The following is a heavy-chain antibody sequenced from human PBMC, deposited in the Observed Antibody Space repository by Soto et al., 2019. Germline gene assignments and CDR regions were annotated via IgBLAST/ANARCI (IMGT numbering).Heavy chain of an antibody. V-gene: IGHV3-30*18. Sequence: RLSCAASGFTFSSYGMHWVRQAPGKGLEWVAVISYDGSNKYYADSVKGRFTISRDNSKNTLYLQMNSLRAEDTAVYYCAKRAGNYYGSGSPRTRWYYYGMDVWGQGTTVTVSS. CDR2: ISYDGSNK. J-gene: IGHJ6*02. CDR3: AKRAGNYYGSGSPRTRWYYYGMDV. D-gene: IGHD3-10*01. CDR1: GFTFSSYG.